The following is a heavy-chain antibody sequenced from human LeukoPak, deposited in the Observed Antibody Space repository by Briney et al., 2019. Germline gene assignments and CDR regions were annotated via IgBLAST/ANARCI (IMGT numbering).Heavy chain of an antibody. J-gene: IGHJ4*02. Sequence: PSETLSLTCAVYGGSFSGYYWSWIRQPPGKGREWIGEINHSGSTNYNPSLKSRVTISVDTSKNQFSLKLSSVTAADTAVYYCARVSMTVIGPPYFDYWGQGTLVTVSS. CDR3: ARVSMTVIGPPYFDY. CDR1: GGSFSGYY. D-gene: IGHD4-17*01. V-gene: IGHV4-34*01. CDR2: INHSGST.